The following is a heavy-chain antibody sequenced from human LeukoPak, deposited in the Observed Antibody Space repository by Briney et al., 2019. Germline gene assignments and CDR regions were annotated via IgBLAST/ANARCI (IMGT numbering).Heavy chain of an antibody. CDR3: ARENDFWSGYYTPDDAFDI. D-gene: IGHD3-3*01. CDR1: GFTFSSYS. Sequence: PGGSLRLSCAASGFTFSSYSMNWVRQAPGKGLGWVSSISSSSSYIYYADSVKGRFTISRDNAKNSLYLQMNSLRAEDTAVYYCARENDFWSGYYTPDDAFDIWGQGTMVTVSS. V-gene: IGHV3-21*01. J-gene: IGHJ3*02. CDR2: ISSSSSYI.